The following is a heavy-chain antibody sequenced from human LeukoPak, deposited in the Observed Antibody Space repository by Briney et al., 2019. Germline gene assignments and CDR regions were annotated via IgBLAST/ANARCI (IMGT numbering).Heavy chain of an antibody. CDR2: FYASGST. J-gene: IGHJ4*02. CDR1: GGSISSGGYF. Sequence: SETLSLTCTVSGGSISSGGYFWSWIRQPAGKGLEWIGRFYASGSTNYNPSLQSRVTISVDRSKNQFSLKLSSVTAADTAVYYCARVHDYGTYFDYWGQGTLVTVSS. D-gene: IGHD4-17*01. V-gene: IGHV4-61*02. CDR3: ARVHDYGTYFDY.